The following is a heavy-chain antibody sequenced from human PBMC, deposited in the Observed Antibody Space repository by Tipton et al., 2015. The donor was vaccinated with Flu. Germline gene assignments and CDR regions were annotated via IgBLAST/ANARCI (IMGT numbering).Heavy chain of an antibody. Sequence: SLRLSCAVSGFSLSSYWMSWVRQAPGEGLEWISVIFGGGTAYYADSVEGRFIISRDNSKNTLYLQMNSLRAEDTAVYYCARAFSWGYFDYWGQGTLVTVSS. J-gene: IGHJ4*02. CDR2: IFGGGTA. CDR3: ARAFSWGYFDY. CDR1: GFSLSSYW. D-gene: IGHD7-27*01. V-gene: IGHV3-53*01.